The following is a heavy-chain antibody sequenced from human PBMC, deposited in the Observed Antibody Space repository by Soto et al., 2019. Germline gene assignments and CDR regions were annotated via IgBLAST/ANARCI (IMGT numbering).Heavy chain of an antibody. J-gene: IGHJ4*02. Sequence: SETLSLTCTVSGGSISSSSYYWGWIRQPPGKGLEWIGSIYYSGSTYYNPSLKSRVTISVDTSKNQFSLKLSSVTAADTAVYYCERLISRWYHHSYFDYWGQGTLVTVSS. CDR1: GGSISSSSYY. CDR3: ERLISRWYHHSYFDY. V-gene: IGHV4-39*01. CDR2: IYYSGST. D-gene: IGHD2-15*01.